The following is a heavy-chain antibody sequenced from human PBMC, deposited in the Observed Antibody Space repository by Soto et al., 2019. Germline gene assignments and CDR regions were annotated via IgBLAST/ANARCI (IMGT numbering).Heavy chain of an antibody. CDR3: ARSYSSSPKNWFDP. CDR2: ISGSGGST. V-gene: IGHV3-23*01. Sequence: GGSLRLSCAASGFTFSSYAMSWVRQAPGKGLEWVSAISGSGGSTYYADSVKGRFTISRDNSKNTLYLQMNSLRAEDTAVYYCARSYSSSPKNWFDPWGQGTLVTVSS. CDR1: GFTFSSYA. D-gene: IGHD6-6*01. J-gene: IGHJ5*02.